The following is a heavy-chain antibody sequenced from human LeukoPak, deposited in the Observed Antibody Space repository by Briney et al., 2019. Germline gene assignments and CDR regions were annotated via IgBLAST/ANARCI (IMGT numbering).Heavy chain of an antibody. V-gene: IGHV3-23*01. CDR1: GFTFSSYA. CDR3: AKMVDFWSGYYTYFDY. D-gene: IGHD3-3*01. Sequence: GGSLRLSCAAPGFTFSSYAMSWVRQAPGKGLEWVSAISGSGGSTYYADSVKGRFTISRDNSKNTLYLQMNSLRAEDTAVYYCAKMVDFWSGYYTYFDYWGQGTLVTVSS. CDR2: ISGSGGST. J-gene: IGHJ4*02.